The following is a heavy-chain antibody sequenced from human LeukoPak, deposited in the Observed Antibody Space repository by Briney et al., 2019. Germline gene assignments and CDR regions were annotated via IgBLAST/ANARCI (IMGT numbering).Heavy chain of an antibody. CDR3: ARDRSSSWYSFYYYYGMDV. D-gene: IGHD6-13*01. V-gene: IGHV4-61*01. Sequence: SKTLSLTCTVSGVSVSSGSYYWSWIRQPPGKGLEWIGYIYYSGSTNYNPSLKSRVTISVDTSKNQFSLKLSSVTAADTAVYYCARDRSSSWYSFYYYYGMDVWGQGTTVTVSS. CDR2: IYYSGST. J-gene: IGHJ6*02. CDR1: GVSVSSGSYY.